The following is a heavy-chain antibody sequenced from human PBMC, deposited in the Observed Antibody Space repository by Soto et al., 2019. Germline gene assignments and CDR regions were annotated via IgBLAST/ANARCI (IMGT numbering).Heavy chain of an antibody. CDR1: GGSISSYY. V-gene: IGHV4-59*01. D-gene: IGHD3-22*01. J-gene: IGHJ4*02. CDR2: IYYSGST. Sequence: PSETLSLTCTVSGGSISSYYWSWIRQPPGKGLEWIGYIYYSGSTNYKSSLKSRVTMSVDTSKNQFSLKLSSVTAADTAVYYCARNNGRENYYDSSGYWYYFDYWGQGTLVTVSS. CDR3: ARNNGRENYYDSSGYWYYFDY.